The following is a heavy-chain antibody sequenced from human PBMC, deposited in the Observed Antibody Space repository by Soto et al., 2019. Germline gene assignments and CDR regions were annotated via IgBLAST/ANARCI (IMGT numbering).Heavy chain of an antibody. Sequence: GESLKISCKGSGYSFTSYWIGWVRQMPGKGLEWMGIIYPGDSETRYSPSFQGQVTISADKSISTAYLQWSSLKASDTAMYYCARLLLWFGELLGAFDIWGQGTMVTVSS. CDR2: IYPGDSET. CDR3: ARLLLWFGELLGAFDI. CDR1: GYSFTSYW. D-gene: IGHD3-10*01. V-gene: IGHV5-51*01. J-gene: IGHJ3*02.